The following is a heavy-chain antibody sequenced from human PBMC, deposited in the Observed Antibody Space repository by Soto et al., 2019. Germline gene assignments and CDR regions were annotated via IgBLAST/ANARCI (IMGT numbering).Heavy chain of an antibody. CDR2: INHSGST. J-gene: IGHJ4*02. D-gene: IGHD2-15*01. V-gene: IGHV4-34*01. CDR3: ASGYCSGGSCYPFDY. CDR1: GGSFSGYY. Sequence: SETLSLTCAVYGGSFSGYYWSWIRQPPGKGLEWIGEINHSGSTNYNPSLKSRVTISVDTSKNQFSLKLSSVTAADTAVYYCASGYCSGGSCYPFDYWGQGTLVTVS.